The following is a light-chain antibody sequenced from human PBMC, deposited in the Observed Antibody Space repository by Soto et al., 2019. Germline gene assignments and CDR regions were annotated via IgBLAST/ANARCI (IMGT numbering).Light chain of an antibody. Sequence: QSALTQPPSASGSPGQSVTISCTGTSSDVGAYKYVSWYQQYPGTAPKLMIYEVTKRSSGVPDRFSGSKSGNTASLTVSGLQAEDEADYYCTSYVGNDIWVFGGGTKLTVL. CDR1: SSDVGAYKY. J-gene: IGLJ3*02. CDR2: EVT. V-gene: IGLV2-8*01. CDR3: TSYVGNDIWV.